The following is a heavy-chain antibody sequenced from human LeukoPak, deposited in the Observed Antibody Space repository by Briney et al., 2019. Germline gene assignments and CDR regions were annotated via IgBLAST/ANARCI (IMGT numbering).Heavy chain of an antibody. V-gene: IGHV4-4*07. Sequence: SETLSLTSSVSVGSLSNYYSSSIPQPAGKGREYIGGIFASGRTLWNPSIESRGTMSLDTSKNQFSLKVTSVTAADTAVYYCARDPGHYDMDVWGQGTTVTVSS. CDR2: IFASGRT. CDR3: ARDPGHYDMDV. CDR1: VGSLSNYY. J-gene: IGHJ6*02.